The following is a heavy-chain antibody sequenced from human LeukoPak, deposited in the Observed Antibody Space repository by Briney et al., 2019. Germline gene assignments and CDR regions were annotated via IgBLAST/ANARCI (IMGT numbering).Heavy chain of an antibody. D-gene: IGHD3-9*01. CDR3: ARLLDICDR. V-gene: IGHV3-48*03. CDR1: GFTFSTYE. J-gene: IGHJ5*02. Sequence: GGSLRLSCAASGFTFSTYEMSWVRQAPGQGLEWISYIYGSGSTKYYADSVRGRFTISRDNSKNSLYLQINSLRAEDTAVYYCARLLDICDRWGQGTLVTVSS. CDR2: IYGSGSTK.